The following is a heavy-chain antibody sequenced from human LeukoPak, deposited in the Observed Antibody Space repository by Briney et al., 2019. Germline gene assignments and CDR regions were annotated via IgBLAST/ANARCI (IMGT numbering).Heavy chain of an antibody. V-gene: IGHV3-7*01. D-gene: IGHD3-9*01. CDR2: IKVDGSET. J-gene: IGHJ4*01. Sequence: GGSLRLSCGASGFTFSTYWMSWVRQAPGKGPEWVANIKVDGSETHYVDSVKGRFTITRDNSKNSLYLQMNSLRAEDTAVYYCAVGASLTGRFAHCGHGTLVTVSS. CDR3: AVGASLTGRFAH. CDR1: GFTFSTYW.